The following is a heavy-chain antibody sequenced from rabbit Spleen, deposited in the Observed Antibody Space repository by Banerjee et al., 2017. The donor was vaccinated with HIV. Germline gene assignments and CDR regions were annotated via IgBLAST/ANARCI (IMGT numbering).Heavy chain of an antibody. J-gene: IGHJ4*01. CDR1: GFSFSNKAV. CDR3: ARDVDGVIGWKFGW. V-gene: IGHV1S45*01. Sequence: QEQLVESGGGLVRPEGSLKLSCTASGFSFSNKAVMCWVRQAPGKGLQWIACINAVTGKAVYATWAKGRFTFSKTSSTTVTLQRTSLTAADTATYFCARDVDGVIGWKFGWWGPGTLVTVS. D-gene: IGHD1-1*01. CDR2: INAVTGKA.